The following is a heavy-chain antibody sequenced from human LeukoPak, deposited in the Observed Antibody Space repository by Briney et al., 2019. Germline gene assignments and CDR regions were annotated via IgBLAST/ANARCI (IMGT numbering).Heavy chain of an antibody. CDR2: IYGDGST. CDR1: GFTFSSYA. V-gene: IGHV3-53*01. CDR3: AIGSYCSGGSCYPLFDY. Sequence: PGGSLRLSCAASGFTFSSYAMSWVRQAPGKGLEWVSGIYGDGSTYYADSVKGRFTISRDSSKNTLYLQMNSLRAEDTAVYYCAIGSYCSGGSCYPLFDYWGRGTLVTVSS. D-gene: IGHD2-15*01. J-gene: IGHJ4*02.